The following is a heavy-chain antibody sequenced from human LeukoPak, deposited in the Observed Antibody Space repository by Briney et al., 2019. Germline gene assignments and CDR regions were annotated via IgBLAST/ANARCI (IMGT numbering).Heavy chain of an antibody. Sequence: GGSLRLSCAAPGFTFSSYSMNWVRQAPGKGLEWVSSISSSSSYIYYADSVKGRFTISRDNAKNSLYLQMNSLRAEDTAVYYCARAPPVAGSDYFDYWGQGTLVTVSS. CDR3: ARAPPVAGSDYFDY. CDR1: GFTFSSYS. V-gene: IGHV3-21*01. J-gene: IGHJ4*02. D-gene: IGHD6-19*01. CDR2: ISSSSSYI.